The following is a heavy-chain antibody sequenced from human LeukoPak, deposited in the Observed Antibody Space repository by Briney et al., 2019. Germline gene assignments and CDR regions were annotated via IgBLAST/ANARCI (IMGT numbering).Heavy chain of an antibody. D-gene: IGHD5-12*01. Sequence: GGSLRLSCAASGFTLSSYWMSWVRQAPGKGLEWVANIKYDGSEIDYVDSVKGRFTISRDNAKNSLYLQMNSLRAEDTAVYYCAREGIVATIVFDYWGQGTLVTVSS. J-gene: IGHJ4*02. V-gene: IGHV3-7*01. CDR1: GFTLSSYW. CDR3: AREGIVATIVFDY. CDR2: IKYDGSEI.